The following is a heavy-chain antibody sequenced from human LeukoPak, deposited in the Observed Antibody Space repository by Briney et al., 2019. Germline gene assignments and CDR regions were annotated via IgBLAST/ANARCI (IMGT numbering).Heavy chain of an antibody. CDR3: ARVGHSYGVDY. Sequence: GGSLRLSCAASGFTFSSHSMNWVRQAPGKGLEWISYISSSTTIYYADSVKGRFTISRDNAKNSLYLQMNSLRAEDTAVYYCARVGHSYGVDYWGQGILVTVSS. CDR2: ISSSTTI. CDR1: GFTFSSHS. D-gene: IGHD5-18*01. J-gene: IGHJ4*02. V-gene: IGHV3-48*04.